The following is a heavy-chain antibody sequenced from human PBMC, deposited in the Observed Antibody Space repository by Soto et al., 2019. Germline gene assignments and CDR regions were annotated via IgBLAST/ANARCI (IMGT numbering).Heavy chain of an antibody. D-gene: IGHD2-2*01. V-gene: IGHV1-18*01. CDR2: ISAYNGNT. CDR1: GYTFTSYG. CDR3: ARGGRYQLLPPLNFDY. J-gene: IGHJ4*02. Sequence: XVKVSCKASGYTFTSYGISWVRHAPGQGLEWMGWISAYNGNTNYAQKLQGRVTMTTDTSTSTAYMELRSLRSDDTAVYYCARGGRYQLLPPLNFDYWGQGTLVTVSS.